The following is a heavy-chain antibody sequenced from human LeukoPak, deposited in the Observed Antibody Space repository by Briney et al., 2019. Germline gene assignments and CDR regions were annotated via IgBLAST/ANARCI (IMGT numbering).Heavy chain of an antibody. D-gene: IGHD5-12*01. J-gene: IGHJ4*02. CDR2: IYHHGAT. CDR1: GGSISGNNW. CDR3: ARGPSVAAHLDY. V-gene: IGHV4-4*02. Sequence: PSETLSLTCAVSGGSISGNNWWSWVRQPPGKGLEWIGEIYHHGATNYNPSLKSRVTLSVDKSKNQFSLELSSVTAADTAVYYCARGPSVAAHLDYWGQGTLVTVSS.